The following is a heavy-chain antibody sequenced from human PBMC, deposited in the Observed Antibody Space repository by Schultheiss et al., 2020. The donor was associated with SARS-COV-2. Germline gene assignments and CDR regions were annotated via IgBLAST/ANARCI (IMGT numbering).Heavy chain of an antibody. Sequence: SETLSLTCTVSGGSISSSSYYWGWIRQPPGKGLEWIGEINHSGSPNYNPSLKSRVTISVDKSKNQFSLRLSSVTAADTAVYYCARESAPHCSSTSCYGGLIWGQGTLVTVSS. CDR3: ARESAPHCSSTSCYGGLI. J-gene: IGHJ4*02. CDR1: GGSISSSSYY. V-gene: IGHV4-39*07. D-gene: IGHD2-2*01. CDR2: INHSGSP.